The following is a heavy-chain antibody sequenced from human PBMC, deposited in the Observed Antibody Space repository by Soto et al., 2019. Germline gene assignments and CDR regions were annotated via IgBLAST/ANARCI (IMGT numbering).Heavy chain of an antibody. J-gene: IGHJ5*02. D-gene: IGHD3-16*01. CDR2: IYHSGTT. CDR3: SRGGSTTPTWFVP. CDR1: GGCISSYC. V-gene: IGHV4-59*03. Sequence: WETLSLTCTGSGGCISSYCWSWIRQSPGKGLEWIANIYHSGTTNCNRSLKGRVSISIDSSKNQVSLRLKSVTAADTAVYFFSRGGSTTPTWFVPWAQGTLVTVPQ.